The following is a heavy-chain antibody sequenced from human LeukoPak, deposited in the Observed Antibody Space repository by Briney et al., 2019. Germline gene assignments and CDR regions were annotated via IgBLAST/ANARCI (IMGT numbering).Heavy chain of an antibody. D-gene: IGHD3-3*01. V-gene: IGHV1-69*06. J-gene: IGHJ5*02. CDR2: IIPIFGTA. Sequence: GASVKVSCKASGGTFSSYAISWVRQAPGQGLEWMGGIIPIFGTANYAQKFQGRVTITADKSTSTAYMELSSLTSEDTAVYYCAREAITIFGLVRTQTTKGPHRFDPWGQGTLVTVSS. CDR3: AREAITIFGLVRTQTTKGPHRFDP. CDR1: GGTFSSYA.